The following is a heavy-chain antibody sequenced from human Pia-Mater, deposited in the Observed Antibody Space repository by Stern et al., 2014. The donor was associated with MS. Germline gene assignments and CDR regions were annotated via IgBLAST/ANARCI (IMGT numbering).Heavy chain of an antibody. D-gene: IGHD5-24*01. CDR2: IHYSWTT. V-gene: IGHV4-30-4*01. Sequence: QVQLQESGPGLVKPSQTLSLTCAVSGGSISSAAYYWSWLRQPPGKGLEWIGYIHYSWTTCYNPSLKSRVTISVDTSKNQFSLKLRSVTAADTAVYYCSRDADGYSLVFGYWGRGTLVTVSS. CDR1: GGSISSAAYY. J-gene: IGHJ4*02. CDR3: SRDADGYSLVFGY.